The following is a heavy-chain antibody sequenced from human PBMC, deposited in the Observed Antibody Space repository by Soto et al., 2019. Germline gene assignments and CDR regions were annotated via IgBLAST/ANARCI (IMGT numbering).Heavy chain of an antibody. V-gene: IGHV1-3*01. CDR2: INAGNGNT. CDR3: ARTKQLERPSARWFDP. CDR1: GYTFTSYA. J-gene: IGHJ5*02. Sequence: ASVKVSCKASGYTFTSYAMHWVRQAPGQRLEWMGWINAGNGNTKYSQKFQGRVTITRDTSASTAYMELSSLRSEDTAVYYRARTKQLERPSARWFDPWGQGTLVTVSS. D-gene: IGHD1-1*01.